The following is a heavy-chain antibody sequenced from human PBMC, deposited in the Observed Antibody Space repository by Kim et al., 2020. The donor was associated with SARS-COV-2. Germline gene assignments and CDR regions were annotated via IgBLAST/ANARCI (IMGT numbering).Heavy chain of an antibody. CDR2: MNPNSGNT. CDR3: ARGGKVPAAIFLNYYYYYMDV. CDR1: GYTFTSYD. D-gene: IGHD2-2*01. Sequence: ASVKVSCKASGYTFTSYDINWVRQATGQGLEWMGWMNPNSGNTGYAQKFQGRVTMTRNTSISTAYMALSSLRSEDTAVYYCARGGKVPAAIFLNYYYYYMDVWGKGTPVTVSS. V-gene: IGHV1-8*01. J-gene: IGHJ6*03.